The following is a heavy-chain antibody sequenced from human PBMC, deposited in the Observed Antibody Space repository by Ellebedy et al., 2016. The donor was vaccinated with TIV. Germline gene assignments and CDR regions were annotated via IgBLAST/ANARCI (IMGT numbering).Heavy chain of an antibody. J-gene: IGHJ5*02. CDR1: GFTVSSQF. CDR3: ARDSPLENWFDP. Sequence: GESLKISCVVSGFTVSSQFSNWVRQAPGKGLEWVANIKQDGSEKYYVDSVKGRFTISRDNAKNSLYLQMNSLRAEDTAVYYCARDSPLENWFDPWGQGTLVTVSS. V-gene: IGHV3-7*01. CDR2: IKQDGSEK.